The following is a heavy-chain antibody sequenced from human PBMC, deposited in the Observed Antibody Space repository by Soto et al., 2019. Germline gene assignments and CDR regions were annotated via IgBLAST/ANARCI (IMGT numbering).Heavy chain of an antibody. J-gene: IGHJ6*02. CDR3: ARALESRPLLRFLEWFPDPSLYGMDV. CDR2: IIPIFGTA. V-gene: IGHV1-69*13. Sequence: GASVKVSCKASGGTFSSYAISWVRQAPGQGLEWMGGIIPIFGTANYAQKFQGRVTITADESTSTAYMELSSLRSEDTAVYYCARALESRPLLRFLEWFPDPSLYGMDVWGQGTTVTVSS. CDR1: GGTFSSYA. D-gene: IGHD3-3*01.